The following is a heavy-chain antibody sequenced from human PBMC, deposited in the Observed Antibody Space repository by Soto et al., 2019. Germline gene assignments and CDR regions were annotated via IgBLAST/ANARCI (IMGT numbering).Heavy chain of an antibody. V-gene: IGHV3-30*18. CDR3: AKDSMTTVPTNAFDI. J-gene: IGHJ3*02. CDR2: ISYDGSNK. CDR1: GFTFSSYG. Sequence: GGSLRLSCAASGFTFSSYGMHWVRQAPGKGLEWVAVISYDGSNKYYADSVKGRFTISRDNSKNTLYLQMNSLRAEDTAVYYCAKDSMTTVPTNAFDIWGQGTMVTVSS. D-gene: IGHD4-17*01.